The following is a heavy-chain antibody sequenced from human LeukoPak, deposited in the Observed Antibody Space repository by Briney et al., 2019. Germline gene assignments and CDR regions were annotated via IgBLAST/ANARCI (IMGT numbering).Heavy chain of an antibody. D-gene: IGHD3-10*01. CDR1: GFTFSSYA. J-gene: IGHJ4*02. V-gene: IGHV3-23*01. Sequence: GGSLRLSCAASGFTFSSYAMSWVRQAPGKGLEWASAISGSGGSTYYADSVKGRFTISRDNSKNTLYLQMNSLRAEDTAVYYCAKGRGGGGGYYFDYWGQGTLVTVSS. CDR3: AKGRGGGGGYYFDY. CDR2: ISGSGGST.